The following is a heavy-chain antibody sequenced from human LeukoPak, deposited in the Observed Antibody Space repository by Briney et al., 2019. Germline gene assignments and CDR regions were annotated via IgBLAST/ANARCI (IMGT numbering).Heavy chain of an antibody. D-gene: IGHD4-17*01. CDR3: AKDSHGDYSLPDY. Sequence: GGSLRLSCAASGFTFSSYGMHWVRQAPGKGLEWVAVISYDGSNKYYADSVKGRFTISRDNSENTLYLQMNSLRAEDTAVYYCAKDSHGDYSLPDYWGQGTLVTVSS. CDR2: ISYDGSNK. J-gene: IGHJ4*02. CDR1: GFTFSSYG. V-gene: IGHV3-30*18.